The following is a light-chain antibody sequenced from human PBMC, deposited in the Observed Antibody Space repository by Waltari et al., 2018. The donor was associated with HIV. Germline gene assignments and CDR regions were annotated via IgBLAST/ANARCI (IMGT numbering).Light chain of an antibody. CDR3: SSYVDSGRVL. CDR2: EVN. CDR1: STDIWASTF. Sequence: QSALTQPPSASGPLGQSVHISRTGSSTDIWASTFFSWFQQRPPSAPKPLLYEVNKRPSGVPDRFSGSRSGNTAFLTLYGLQPDDTAAYFCSSYVDSGRVLFGGGTNLTVL. V-gene: IGLV2-8*01. J-gene: IGLJ2*01.